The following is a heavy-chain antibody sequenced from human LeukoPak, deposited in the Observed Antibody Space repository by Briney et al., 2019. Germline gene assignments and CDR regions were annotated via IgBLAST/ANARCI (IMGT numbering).Heavy chain of an antibody. CDR2: INHSGST. CDR3: SILPGYSYAHEAFDI. Sequence: PAETLSLTCAVYGGSFSGYYWSWIRQPPGKGLEWFGEINHSGSTNYNPSLKSRVTISVDTSENQLSQNLSSGTAEDTAVYYCSILPGYSYAHEAFDIWGQGTMVTVSS. CDR1: GGSFSGYY. V-gene: IGHV4-34*01. J-gene: IGHJ3*02. D-gene: IGHD5-18*01.